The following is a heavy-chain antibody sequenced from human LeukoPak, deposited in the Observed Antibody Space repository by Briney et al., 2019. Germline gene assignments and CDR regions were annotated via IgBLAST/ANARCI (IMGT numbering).Heavy chain of an antibody. V-gene: IGHV1-18*01. CDR3: ALISYCPTITCYSLDY. J-gene: IGHJ4*02. CDR1: GYTFTNYA. CDR2: ISGHNGNT. Sequence: GASVKVSCKASGYTFTNYAISWVRQAPGQGLEWMGRISGHNGNTNYAQNLQGRVTMTTDTSTSTAYMELRSLRFDDTAVYYCALISYCPTITCYSLDYGGQGPLVTVPS. D-gene: IGHD2-21*02.